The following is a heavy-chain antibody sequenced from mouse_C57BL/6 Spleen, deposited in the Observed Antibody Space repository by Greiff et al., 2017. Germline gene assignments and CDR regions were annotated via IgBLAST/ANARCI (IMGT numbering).Heavy chain of an antibody. V-gene: IGHV1-26*01. D-gene: IGHD1-1*01. CDR2: INPNNGGT. CDR1: GYTFTDYY. Sequence: EVQLQQSGPELVKPGASVKISCKASGYTFTDYYMNWVKQSHGKSLEWIGDINPNNGGTSYNQQFKGKATLTVDKSSTTAYMELRDLTSEDSGVYYCARYYYGSSYFDYWGQGTTVTVSA. J-gene: IGHJ2*01. CDR3: ARYYYGSSYFDY.